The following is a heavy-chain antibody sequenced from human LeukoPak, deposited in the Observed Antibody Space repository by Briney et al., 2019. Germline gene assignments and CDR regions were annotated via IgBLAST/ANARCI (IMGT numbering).Heavy chain of an antibody. Sequence: ASETLSLTCTVSGGSISGSSYYWGWIRQPPGKGLEWIGSIYYSGSTYYNPSLKSRVSISVDTSKNQFSLKLSSVTAADTAVYYCASQMKGSSSQNWGQGTLVTVSS. CDR3: ASQMKGSSSQN. CDR1: GGSISGSSYY. J-gene: IGHJ4*02. V-gene: IGHV4-39*07. CDR2: IYYSGST. D-gene: IGHD6-6*01.